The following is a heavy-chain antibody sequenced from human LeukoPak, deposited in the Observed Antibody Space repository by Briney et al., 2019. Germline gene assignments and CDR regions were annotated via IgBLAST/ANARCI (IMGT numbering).Heavy chain of an antibody. D-gene: IGHD2-15*01. CDR1: GLTFSTYS. CDR3: ARATQPGFDP. CDR2: ISSDSGAR. J-gene: IGHJ5*02. Sequence: PGGPLRLSCGASGLTFSTYSMNWVRQAPGKGLEWVSYISSDSGARYYADSVKGRFTISRDNDKNSLYLQMNSLRAEDTAVYYCARATQPGFDPWGQGTLVTVSS. V-gene: IGHV3-48*01.